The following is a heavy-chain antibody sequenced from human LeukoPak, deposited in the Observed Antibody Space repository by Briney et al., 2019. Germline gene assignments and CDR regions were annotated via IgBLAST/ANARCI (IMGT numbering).Heavy chain of an antibody. D-gene: IGHD5-12*01. CDR1: GFTFSSYG. J-gene: IGHJ4*02. Sequence: GGSLRLSCAASGFTFSSYGMHWVRQAPGKGLEWVAVISYDGSNKYYADSVKGRFTISRDNSKNTLYLQMNSLRAEDTAIYYCARIMVATTREAFDYWGQGTRVTVSS. V-gene: IGHV3-30*03. CDR3: ARIMVATTREAFDY. CDR2: ISYDGSNK.